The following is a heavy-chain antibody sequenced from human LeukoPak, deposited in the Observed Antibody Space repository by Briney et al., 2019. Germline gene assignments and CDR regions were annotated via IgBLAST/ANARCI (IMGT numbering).Heavy chain of an antibody. V-gene: IGHV1-2*04. CDR1: GYTFTSYG. CDR2: INPNSGGT. CDR3: ARDTKGVWFGELSPESGGMDV. J-gene: IGHJ6*02. Sequence: GASVKVSCKASGYTFTSYGISWVRQAPGQGLEWMGWINPNSGGTNYAQKFQGWVTMTRDTSISTAYMELSRLRSDDTAVYYCARDTKGVWFGELSPESGGMDVWGQGTTVTVSS. D-gene: IGHD3-10*01.